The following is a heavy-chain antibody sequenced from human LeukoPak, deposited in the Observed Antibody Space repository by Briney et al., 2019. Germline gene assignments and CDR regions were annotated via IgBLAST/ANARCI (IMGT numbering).Heavy chain of an antibody. J-gene: IGHJ4*02. Sequence: PSGGSLRLSCAASGFTISSYWMHWVRQAPGKGLVWVSHVNSDGSNTNYADSVKGRFTISRDNAKNTLYLQMNSLRAEDTAVYYCIVGIDYWGQGTLVTVSS. D-gene: IGHD1-26*01. CDR3: IVGIDY. CDR1: GFTISSYW. CDR2: VNSDGSNT. V-gene: IGHV3-74*01.